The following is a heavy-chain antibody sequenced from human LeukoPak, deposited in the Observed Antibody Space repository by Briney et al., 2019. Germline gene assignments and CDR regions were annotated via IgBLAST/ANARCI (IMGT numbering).Heavy chain of an antibody. D-gene: IGHD5-24*01. CDR1: GGSISSGSYY. CDR2: INTSGST. CDR3: ARGGDGYNWFDY. Sequence: SETLSLTCTVSGGSISSGSYYWSWIRQPAGKGLEWIGRINTSGSTNYNPSLKSRVTISVDTSKNQFSLKLSSVTAADTAVYYCARGGDGYNWFDYWGQGTLVTVSS. J-gene: IGHJ4*02. V-gene: IGHV4-61*02.